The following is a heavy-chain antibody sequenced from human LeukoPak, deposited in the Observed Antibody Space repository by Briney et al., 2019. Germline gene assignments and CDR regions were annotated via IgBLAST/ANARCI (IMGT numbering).Heavy chain of an antibody. CDR2: ISYDGSNK. CDR1: GGTFSSYA. V-gene: IGHV3-30*04. Sequence: SCKASGGTFSSYAMHWVRQAPGKGLEWVAVISYDGSNKYYADSVKGRFTISRDNSKNTLYLQMNSLRAEDTAVYYCVREAAATLFDYWGQGTLVTVSS. J-gene: IGHJ4*02. D-gene: IGHD1-26*01. CDR3: VREAAATLFDY.